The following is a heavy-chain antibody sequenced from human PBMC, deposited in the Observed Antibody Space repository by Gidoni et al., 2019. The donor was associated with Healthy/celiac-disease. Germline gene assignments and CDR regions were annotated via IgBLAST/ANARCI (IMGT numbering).Heavy chain of an antibody. CDR2: IKSKTDGGTT. CDR1: GFTVSTAW. CDR3: TTSPEVWELLQPKQEPTALDY. D-gene: IGHD1-26*01. Sequence: EVQLVESGGGLVKPAGSLRLSCAASGFTVSTAWMRWVHQAPGKGLEWVGRIKSKTDGGTTDYAAPVKGRFTISRDDSKNTLYLQMNSLKTEDTAVYYCTTSPEVWELLQPKQEPTALDYWGQGTLVTVSS. V-gene: IGHV3-15*01. J-gene: IGHJ4*02.